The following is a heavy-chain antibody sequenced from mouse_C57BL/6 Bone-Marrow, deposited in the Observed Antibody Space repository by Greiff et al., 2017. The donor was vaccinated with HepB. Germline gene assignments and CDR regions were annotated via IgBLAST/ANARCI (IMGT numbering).Heavy chain of an antibody. CDR1: GFSLTSYG. Sequence: VQLVESGPGLVQPSQSLSITCTVSGFSLTSYGVHWVRQSPGKGLEWLGVIWSGGSTDYNAAFISRLSISKDNSKSQVFFKMNSLQADDTAIYYCARGDSSGYGVWFAYWGQGTLVTVSA. J-gene: IGHJ3*01. D-gene: IGHD3-2*02. CDR3: ARGDSSGYGVWFAY. V-gene: IGHV2-2*01. CDR2: IWSGGST.